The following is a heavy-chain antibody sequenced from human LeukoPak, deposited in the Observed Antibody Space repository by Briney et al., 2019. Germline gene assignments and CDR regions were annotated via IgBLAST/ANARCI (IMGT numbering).Heavy chain of an antibody. V-gene: IGHV4-59*01. CDR2: IYYSGST. J-gene: IGHJ5*02. Sequence: SETLSLTCTVSGGSISSYYWSWIRQPPGKGLEWIGYIYYSGSTNYNPSLKSRVTISVDTSKNQFSLKLSSVTAADTAVYYCARAYGDYDPGWFDPWGQGTLVTVSS. CDR3: ARAYGDYDPGWFDP. D-gene: IGHD4-17*01. CDR1: GGSISSYY.